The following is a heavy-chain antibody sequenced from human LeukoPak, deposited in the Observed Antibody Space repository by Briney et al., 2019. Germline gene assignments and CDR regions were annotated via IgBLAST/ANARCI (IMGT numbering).Heavy chain of an antibody. CDR2: IKSDGSGT. Sequence: PGGSLRLSCAASGFTFSTYWMHWVRQVPGRGLVWVSYIKSDGSGTNYADSVKGRFTISRDNAKNTLYLQMNSLRAEDTAVYYCARGGSRGSFDNWGQGILVTVSS. J-gene: IGHJ5*02. CDR3: ARGGSRGSFDN. V-gene: IGHV3-74*01. CDR1: GFTFSTYW.